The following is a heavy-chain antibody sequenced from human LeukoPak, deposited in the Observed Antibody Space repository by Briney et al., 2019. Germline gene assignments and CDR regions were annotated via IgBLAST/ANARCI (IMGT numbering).Heavy chain of an antibody. CDR1: GFTFSSYG. J-gene: IGHJ4*02. V-gene: IGHV3-30*18. CDR3: AKEYDDILTGYSGGFDY. Sequence: GGSLRLSCAASGFTFSSYGMHWVRQAPGKGLEWVAVISYDGSNKYYADSVKGRFTISRENSKNTLYLQMNSLRAEDTAVYYCAKEYDDILTGYSGGFDYWGQGTLVTVSS. D-gene: IGHD3-9*01. CDR2: ISYDGSNK.